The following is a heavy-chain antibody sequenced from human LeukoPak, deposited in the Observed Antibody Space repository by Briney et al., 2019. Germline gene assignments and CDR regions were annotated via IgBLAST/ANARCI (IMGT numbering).Heavy chain of an antibody. CDR1: GGSISSYY. J-gene: IGHJ4*02. V-gene: IGHV4-59*12. CDR2: IYYSGST. Sequence: PSETLSLTCTVSGGSISSYYWSWIRQPPGKGLEWIGYIYYSGSTNYNPSLKSRVTISVDTSKNQFSLKLSSVTAADTAVYYCARDLNEPMVRGAFDYWGQGTLVTVSS. CDR3: ARDLNEPMVRGAFDY. D-gene: IGHD3-10*01.